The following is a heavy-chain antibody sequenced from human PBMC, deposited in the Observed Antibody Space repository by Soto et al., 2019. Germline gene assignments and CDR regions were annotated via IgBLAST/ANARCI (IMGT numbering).Heavy chain of an antibody. D-gene: IGHD3-10*01. J-gene: IGHJ5*02. V-gene: IGHV3-33*01. Sequence: VGSLRLSCAASGFTFSSYGMHWVRQAPGKGLEWVAVIWYDGSNKYYADSVKGRFTISRDNSKNTLYLQMNSLRVEDTAVYYCATVGTGSYNWFDPWGRGTLVTVSS. CDR2: IWYDGSNK. CDR3: ATVGTGSYNWFDP. CDR1: GFTFSSYG.